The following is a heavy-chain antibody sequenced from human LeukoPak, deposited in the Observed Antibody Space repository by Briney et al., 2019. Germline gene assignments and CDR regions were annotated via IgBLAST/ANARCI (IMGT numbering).Heavy chain of an antibody. CDR1: GLTFSSYA. CDR2: INWNGGST. V-gene: IGHV3-20*04. Sequence: PGGSLRLSCAASGLTFSSYAMSWVRQAPGKGLEWVSSINWNGGSTGYADSVKGRFTISRDNAKKSLYLQMNSLRDEDTALYYCARGGRAVAGVRFYYNGMDVWGQGTTVTVSS. D-gene: IGHD6-19*01. J-gene: IGHJ6*02. CDR3: ARGGRAVAGVRFYYNGMDV.